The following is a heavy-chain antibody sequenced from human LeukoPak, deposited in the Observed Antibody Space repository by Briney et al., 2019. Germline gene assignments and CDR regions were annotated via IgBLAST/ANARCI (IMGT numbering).Heavy chain of an antibody. J-gene: IGHJ4*02. CDR3: AKGDYPETVTSD. V-gene: IGHV3-NL1*01. Sequence: PGGSLRLSCAASGFTFSSYGMHWVRQPPGKGLEWVSSIFNGGGEIHYADSVKGRFTISRDNSKNTLYLQMNSLRAEDTAVYYCAKGDYPETVTSDWGQGTLVTVSS. D-gene: IGHD4-17*01. CDR1: GFTFSSYG. CDR2: IFNGGGEI.